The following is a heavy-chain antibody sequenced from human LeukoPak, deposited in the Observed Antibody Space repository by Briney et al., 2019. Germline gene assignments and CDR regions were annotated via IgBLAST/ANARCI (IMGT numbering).Heavy chain of an antibody. Sequence: GGSLRLSCAASEFTLSSYWMSWVRQAPGKGLEWVANIKEDGSEKYYVDSVKGRFTISRDNAKNSLYLHMNSLTAEDTAMYYCARDWVAGVPFDAFDIWGQGTMVSVSS. J-gene: IGHJ3*02. D-gene: IGHD3-10*01. CDR3: ARDWVAGVPFDAFDI. V-gene: IGHV3-7*03. CDR1: EFTLSSYW. CDR2: IKEDGSEK.